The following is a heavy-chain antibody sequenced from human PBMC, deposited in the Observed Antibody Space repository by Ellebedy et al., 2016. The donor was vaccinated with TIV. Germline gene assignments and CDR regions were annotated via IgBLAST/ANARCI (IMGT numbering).Heavy chain of an antibody. Sequence: AASVKVSCKASGGTFSSHAISWVRQAPGQGLEWMGGIIPIFAAANYAQKFQGRVTITADESTSTAYMELSSLKSEDTAIYYCASRNYAPYYYFYGMDVWGQGTTVTVSS. CDR3: ASRNYAPYYYFYGMDV. CDR1: GGTFSSHA. D-gene: IGHD4-11*01. V-gene: IGHV1-69*13. CDR2: IIPIFAAA. J-gene: IGHJ6*02.